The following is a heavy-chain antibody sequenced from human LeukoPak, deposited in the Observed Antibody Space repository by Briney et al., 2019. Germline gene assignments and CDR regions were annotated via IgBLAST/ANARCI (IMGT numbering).Heavy chain of an antibody. CDR1: GFTFSSYA. J-gene: IGHJ6*04. CDR2: ISYDGSNK. V-gene: IGHV3-30*04. Sequence: GGSLRLSCAASGFTFSSYAMHGVCQAPGKGLEWVAVISYDGSNKYYADSVKGRFTISRDNSKNTLYLQMNSLRAEDTAVYYCARGDDILTGAPYYYYGMDVWGKGTTVTVSS. CDR3: ARGDDILTGAPYYYYGMDV. D-gene: IGHD3-9*01.